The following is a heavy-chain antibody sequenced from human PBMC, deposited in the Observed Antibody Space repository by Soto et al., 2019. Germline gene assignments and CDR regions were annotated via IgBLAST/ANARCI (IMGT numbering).Heavy chain of an antibody. V-gene: IGHV3-23*01. CDR1: GFTFIDYA. J-gene: IGHJ4*02. D-gene: IGHD1-1*01. CDR2: ISGGGGTT. Sequence: EVQLLESGGGLGQPGWSLRLSCTASGFTFIDYAMSWVRQAPGKRLEWVSLISGGGGTTQYADSVKGRFTISRDNSKHTLYLQLNSLTVEATAVYFCAKALSHDSPFDYWGQGNLVTVSS. CDR3: AKALSHDSPFDY.